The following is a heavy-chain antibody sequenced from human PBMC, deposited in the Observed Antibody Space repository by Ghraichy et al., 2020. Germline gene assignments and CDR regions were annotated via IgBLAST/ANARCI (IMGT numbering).Heavy chain of an antibody. CDR3: AREGYRGTFDS. V-gene: IGHV4-61*01. Sequence: GSLRLSCAVSGDSVSSGSSYWSWIRQPPGKGLEWIGYIYYSESTNYNPSLKSRVTISVDTSKNQFSLKLSSVTAADTAMYYCAREGYRGTFDSWGQGTLVTVSS. CDR1: GDSVSSGSSY. CDR2: IYYSEST. D-gene: IGHD2-2*02. J-gene: IGHJ4*02.